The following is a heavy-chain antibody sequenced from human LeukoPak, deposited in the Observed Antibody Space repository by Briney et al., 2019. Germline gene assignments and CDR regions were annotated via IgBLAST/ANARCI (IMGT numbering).Heavy chain of an antibody. Sequence: AAVKVSCKASGYTFTIYGISWVRQAPGQGLEWMGWISEYNGNTNYAQKLQDRVTMTTDTPTSTAYMELRSLRSDDTAVYYCARDGYSGYDFYYYYGMDVWGQGTTVTVSS. CDR2: ISEYNGNT. J-gene: IGHJ6*02. V-gene: IGHV1-18*01. CDR1: GYTFTIYG. CDR3: ARDGYSGYDFYYYYGMDV. D-gene: IGHD5-12*01.